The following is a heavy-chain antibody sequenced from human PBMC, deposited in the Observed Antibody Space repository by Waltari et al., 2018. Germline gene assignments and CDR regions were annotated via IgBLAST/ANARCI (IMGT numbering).Heavy chain of an antibody. Sequence: QVQLQQWGAGLLKPSETLSLTCAVYGGSFSGYYWSWIRQPPGKGLEWIGEINHSGSTNSTPSLKSRVTISVDTSKNQFSLKLSSVTAADTAVYYCARGKNAAGSVVRGAHPFDYWGQGTLVTVSS. CDR3: ARGKNAAGSVVRGAHPFDY. J-gene: IGHJ4*02. V-gene: IGHV4-34*01. CDR1: GGSFSGYY. D-gene: IGHD3-10*01. CDR2: INHSGST.